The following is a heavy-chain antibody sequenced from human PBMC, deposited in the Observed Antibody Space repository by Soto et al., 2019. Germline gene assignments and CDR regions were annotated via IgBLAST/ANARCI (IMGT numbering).Heavy chain of an antibody. D-gene: IGHD1-26*01. V-gene: IGHV3-23*01. CDR3: AKDPYSGSYYYYYGMDV. CDR2: ISGSGGST. J-gene: IGHJ6*02. CDR1: GFTFSSYA. Sequence: GGSLRLSCAASGFTFSSYAMSWVRQAPGKGLEWVSAISGSGGSTYYADSVKGRFTISRDNSKNTLYLQMNSLRAEDTAVYYCAKDPYSGSYYYYYGMDVWGQGTTVTVSS.